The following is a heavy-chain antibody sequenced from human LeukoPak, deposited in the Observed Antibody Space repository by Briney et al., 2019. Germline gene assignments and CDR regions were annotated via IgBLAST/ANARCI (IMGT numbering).Heavy chain of an antibody. Sequence: SETLSLTCAVYGGSFSGCYWSWIRQPPGKGLEWIGEINHSGSTNYNPSLKSRVTISVDTSKNQFSLKLSSVTAADTAVYYCARGKPTPADDAFDIWGQGTMVTVSS. V-gene: IGHV4-34*01. CDR3: ARGKPTPADDAFDI. J-gene: IGHJ3*02. CDR2: INHSGST. CDR1: GGSFSGCY.